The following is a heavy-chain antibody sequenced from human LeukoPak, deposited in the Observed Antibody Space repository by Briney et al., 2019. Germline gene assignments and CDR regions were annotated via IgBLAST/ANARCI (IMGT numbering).Heavy chain of an antibody. Sequence: QTLSLTCAVSGDSVSSNSAAWNWIRQSPSRGLEWLGRTYYRSKWYTDYAVSVKSRITINPDTSKNQFSLQLNSVTPEDTAVYYCAREMRVVIAAYYFDYWGQGTLVTVSS. CDR2: TYYRSKWYT. D-gene: IGHD2-21*01. CDR3: AREMRVVIAAYYFDY. CDR1: GDSVSSNSAA. V-gene: IGHV6-1*01. J-gene: IGHJ4*02.